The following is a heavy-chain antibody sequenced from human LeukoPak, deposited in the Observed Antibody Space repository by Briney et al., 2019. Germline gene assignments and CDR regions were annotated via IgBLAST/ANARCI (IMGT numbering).Heavy chain of an antibody. CDR1: GGSISSGGYY. Sequence: PSQTLSLTCTVSGGSISSGGYYWSWIRQHPGKGLEWIGYIYYSGSPYYNPSLKSRVTISVDTSENQFSLKLTSVTAADTAVYYCARSPEYYFDYWGQGTLVTVSS. CDR2: IYYSGSP. D-gene: IGHD1-14*01. V-gene: IGHV4-31*03. CDR3: ARSPEYYFDY. J-gene: IGHJ4*02.